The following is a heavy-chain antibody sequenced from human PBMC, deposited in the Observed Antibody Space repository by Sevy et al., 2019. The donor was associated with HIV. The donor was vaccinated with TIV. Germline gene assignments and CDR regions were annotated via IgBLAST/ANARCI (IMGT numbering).Heavy chain of an antibody. CDR1: GFTFSNAW. J-gene: IGHJ4*02. V-gene: IGHV3-15*01. Sequence: GGSLRLSCAASGFTFSNAWMSWVRQAPGKGLEWVGRIKSKTDGGTTDYAAPVKGRFTISRDDSKNTLYLQMNSLKTEDTAMYYCTTDSKKRGLYALLYYWGQGTLVTVSS. D-gene: IGHD2-2*01. CDR3: TTDSKKRGLYALLYY. CDR2: IKSKTDGGTT.